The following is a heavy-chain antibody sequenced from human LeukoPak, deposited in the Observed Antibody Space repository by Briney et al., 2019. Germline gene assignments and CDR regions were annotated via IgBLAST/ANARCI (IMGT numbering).Heavy chain of an antibody. CDR1: GGSISSYY. CDR2: IYTSGST. D-gene: IGHD3-22*01. J-gene: IGHJ4*02. Sequence: SETLSLTCTVSGGSISSYYWSWIRQPAGKGLEWIGRIYTSGSTNYNPSLKSRVTMSVDTSKNQFSLKLSSVTAADTAVYYCARGRRYGRYYDSSGYYYTFDYWGQGTLVTVSS. CDR3: ARGRRYGRYYDSSGYYYTFDY. V-gene: IGHV4-4*07.